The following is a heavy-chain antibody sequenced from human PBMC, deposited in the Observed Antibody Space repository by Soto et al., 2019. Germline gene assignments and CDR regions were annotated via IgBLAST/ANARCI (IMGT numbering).Heavy chain of an antibody. V-gene: IGHV5-51*01. CDR2: IYPGDSNT. Sequence: GESLKISCNGSGYIFTNYWIAWVRQMPGRGLEWMGIIYPGDSNTKYSPSFEGQVTFSADKSISTAYLQWSSLKASDSAMYYCARQTYYYGANVWGQGTTVTVSS. J-gene: IGHJ6*02. CDR1: GYIFTNYW. CDR3: ARQTYYYGANV.